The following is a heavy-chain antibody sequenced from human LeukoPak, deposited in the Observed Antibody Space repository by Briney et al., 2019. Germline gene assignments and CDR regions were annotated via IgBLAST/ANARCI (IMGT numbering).Heavy chain of an antibody. V-gene: IGHV3-21*01. CDR1: GFTFSSYS. CDR3: ARSEAVADPYFDY. J-gene: IGHJ4*02. CDR2: ISSSSRYI. Sequence: GGSLRLSCAASGFTFSSYSMNWVRQAPGKGLEWVSSISSSSRYIYYADSVKGRFTISRDNAKNSLYLQMNSLRAEDTAVYYCARSEAVADPYFDYWGQGTLVTVSS. D-gene: IGHD6-19*01.